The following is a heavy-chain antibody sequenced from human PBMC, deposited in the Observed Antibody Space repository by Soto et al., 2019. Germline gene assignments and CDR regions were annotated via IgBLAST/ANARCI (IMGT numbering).Heavy chain of an antibody. CDR3: AKGGGLELRLTEYYFDY. V-gene: IGHV3-30*18. CDR2: ISYDGSNK. CDR1: GFTFSSYG. Sequence: GGSLRLSCAASGFTFSSYGMHWVRQAPGKGLEWVAVISYDGSNKYYADSAKGRFTISRDNSKNTLYLQMNSLRAEDTAVYYCAKGGGLELRLTEYYFDYWGQGTLVTVSS. D-gene: IGHD1-7*01. J-gene: IGHJ4*02.